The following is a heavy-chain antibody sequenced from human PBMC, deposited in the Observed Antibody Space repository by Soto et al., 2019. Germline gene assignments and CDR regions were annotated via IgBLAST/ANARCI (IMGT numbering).Heavy chain of an antibody. D-gene: IGHD2-21*02. V-gene: IGHV3-48*02. CDR1: GFTFTSNS. CDR3: ARGRVGTAYFDY. Sequence: EVQLVESGGGLVQPGGSLRLSCAASGFTFTSNSMNWVRQAPGKGLVWISYITSSSSTIYYADSVKGRFTISRDNAKNSLYLQMNSRRDEDTAVYFCARGRVGTAYFDYWGQGALVTVSS. CDR2: ITSSSSTI. J-gene: IGHJ4*02.